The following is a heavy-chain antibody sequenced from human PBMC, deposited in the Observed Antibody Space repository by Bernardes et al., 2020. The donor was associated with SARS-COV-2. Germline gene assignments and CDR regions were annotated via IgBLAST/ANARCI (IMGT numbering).Heavy chain of an antibody. CDR1: GFSFSDSY. J-gene: IGHJ4*02. CDR2: ISTRSYFT. V-gene: IGHV3-11*05. Sequence: GSLRLSCAASGFSFSDSYMSWIRQAPGTGLEWVSCISTRSYFTNYADSVKGRFTISRDNAMGTVFLQMDNLRAEGTAVYYCARDQREFDSWGQGTLVTVSS. CDR3: ARDQREFDS.